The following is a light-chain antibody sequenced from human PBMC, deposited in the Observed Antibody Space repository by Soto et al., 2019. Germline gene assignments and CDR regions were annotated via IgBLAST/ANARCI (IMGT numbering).Light chain of an antibody. V-gene: IGKV2-30*02. CDR3: MQGTHWPYT. CDR2: KVS. CDR1: QSLVHSGGNTY. Sequence: DAVLTQSPLSMPVTLGQPASISCSSSQSLVHSGGNTYLNWFQQRPGQSPRRLIYKVSERDSGVPDRFSGRASGTDFTLEISRVEAEDVGVYYCMQGTHWPYTFSQGTKLEIK. J-gene: IGKJ2*01.